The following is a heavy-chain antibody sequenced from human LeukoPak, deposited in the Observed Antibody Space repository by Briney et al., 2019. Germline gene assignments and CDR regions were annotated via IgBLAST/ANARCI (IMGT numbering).Heavy chain of an antibody. V-gene: IGHV3-53*01. Sequence: PGGSLRLSCAASGFIVSSKYMSWVRQAPGKGLGWVSVIYSGGSTYYADSVKGRFTISRDNSENMMYLQMNSLRAEDTAVYYCARDGGYGGYSWFDPWGQGTLVTVSS. CDR1: GFIVSSKY. CDR2: IYSGGST. J-gene: IGHJ5*02. CDR3: ARDGGYGGYSWFDP. D-gene: IGHD2-21*01.